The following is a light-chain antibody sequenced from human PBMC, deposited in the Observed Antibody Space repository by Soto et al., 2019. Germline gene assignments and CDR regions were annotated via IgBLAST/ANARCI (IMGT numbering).Light chain of an antibody. CDR3: SSYAGSNNTYV. CDR2: EVS. Sequence: QSVLTQPPSASGSPGQSVTISCTGTSSDVGSYNYVSWYQQHPGKAPKLMIYEVSKRPSGVPDRFSGSKSGFTASLTVSGLQAEDEADYYCSSYAGSNNTYVFGTGTKVTVL. J-gene: IGLJ1*01. CDR1: SSDVGSYNY. V-gene: IGLV2-8*01.